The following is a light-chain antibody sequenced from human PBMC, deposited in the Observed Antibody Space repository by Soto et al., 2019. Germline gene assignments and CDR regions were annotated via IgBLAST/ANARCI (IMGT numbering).Light chain of an antibody. CDR2: QVT. Sequence: QSVLAQPASVSGSPGQSITISCTGTSSDFDIYKYVSWYQQHPSKAPKLMIYQVTNRPSGVSNRFSGSTSGNTASLTISGLQAEDEADYYCCSYTSSINYVFGTGTKV. V-gene: IGLV2-14*01. CDR1: SSDFDIYKY. CDR3: CSYTSSINYV. J-gene: IGLJ1*01.